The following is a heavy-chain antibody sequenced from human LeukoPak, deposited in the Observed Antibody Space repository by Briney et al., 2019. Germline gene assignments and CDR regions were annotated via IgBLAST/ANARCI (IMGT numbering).Heavy chain of an antibody. D-gene: IGHD4-17*01. CDR1: GFTFSSHS. Sequence: PGGSLRLSCVASGFTFSSHSMNWVRQAPGKGLEWVSSISSGSDHIYYADSVKGRFTISRDNAKNSLYLQMNSLRAEDTAVYYCARSNYGDYVGYFDYWGQGTLVTVSS. V-gene: IGHV3-21*01. CDR3: ARSNYGDYVGYFDY. J-gene: IGHJ4*02. CDR2: ISSGSDHI.